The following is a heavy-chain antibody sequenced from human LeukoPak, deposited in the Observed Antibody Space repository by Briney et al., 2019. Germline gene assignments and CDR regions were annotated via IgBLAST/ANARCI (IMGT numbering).Heavy chain of an antibody. CDR2: IYTSGST. CDR1: GGSISSGSYY. V-gene: IGHV4-61*02. J-gene: IGHJ5*02. D-gene: IGHD6-13*01. Sequence: SETLSLTCAVSGGSISSGSYYWSWIRQPAGKGLEWIGRIYTSGSTYYNPSLKSQVTISVDTSKNQFSLKLTSVTAADTAVYYCARGYSSSWYLNWFDPWGQGTLVTVSS. CDR3: ARGYSSSWYLNWFDP.